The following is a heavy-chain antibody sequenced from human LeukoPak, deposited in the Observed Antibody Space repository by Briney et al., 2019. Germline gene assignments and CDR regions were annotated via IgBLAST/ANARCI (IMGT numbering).Heavy chain of an antibody. CDR1: GFTFSSYS. J-gene: IGHJ6*03. D-gene: IGHD6-6*01. Sequence: GGSLRLSCAASGFTFSSYSMNWVRQAPGKGLEWVSSISSSSSYIYYADSVKGRFTISRDNAKNSLYLQMNSLRAEDTAVYYCTRSNSSSSYYYYYMDVWGKGTTVTVSS. CDR2: ISSSSSYI. CDR3: TRSNSSSSYYYYYMDV. V-gene: IGHV3-21*01.